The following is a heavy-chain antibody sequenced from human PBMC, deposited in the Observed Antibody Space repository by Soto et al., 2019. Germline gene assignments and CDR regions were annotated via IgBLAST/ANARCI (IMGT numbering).Heavy chain of an antibody. CDR2: IHYSGGT. Sequence: QVQLQESGPGLVKASQTLSLTCTVSGGSIRSGDFYWSWIRQPPGKGLEWVGYIHYSGGTNYNPSLQSRVIISLDSSKHQFSLRLNSVTAADTAVYYCARGPGTHSAAYCGGDCYLWGQGTLVTVSS. CDR1: GGSIRSGDFY. V-gene: IGHV4-30-4*01. CDR3: ARGPGTHSAAYCGGDCYL. J-gene: IGHJ4*02. D-gene: IGHD2-21*02.